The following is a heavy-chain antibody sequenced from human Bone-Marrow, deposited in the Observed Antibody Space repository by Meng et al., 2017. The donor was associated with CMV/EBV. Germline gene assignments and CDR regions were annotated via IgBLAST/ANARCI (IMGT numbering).Heavy chain of an antibody. CDR2: ISTDGSST. J-gene: IGHJ3*02. CDR1: GFTLSSYA. D-gene: IGHD2-8*01. V-gene: IGHV3-74*01. Sequence: GESLKISCAASGFTLSSYAVSWVRQPPGKGLVWVSRISTDGSSTAHADSVEGRFTISRDNAKNTLYLQMNSLRAEDTAVYYCALLGGIVPVITEIDGLDIWGQGTMVTVSS. CDR3: ALLGGIVPVITEIDGLDI.